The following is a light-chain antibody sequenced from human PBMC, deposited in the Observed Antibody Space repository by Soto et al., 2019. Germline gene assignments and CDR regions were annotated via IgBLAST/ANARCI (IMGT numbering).Light chain of an antibody. Sequence: VVLTQSPATLSLSPGEPATLSCRASRDVYINALAWYQQKPGRTPTLLIYGASTRATGIPDRFSATGSGTEFSLTINSVEPEDFAVYYCQQYGASPFTFGPGTRVEI. CDR3: QQYGASPFT. V-gene: IGKV3-20*01. CDR1: RDVYINA. CDR2: GAS. J-gene: IGKJ3*01.